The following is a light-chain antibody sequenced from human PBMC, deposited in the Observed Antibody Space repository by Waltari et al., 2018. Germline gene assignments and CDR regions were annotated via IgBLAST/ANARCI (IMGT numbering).Light chain of an antibody. V-gene: IGKV4-1*01. CDR3: QQYYATPRT. J-gene: IGKJ3*01. CDR2: WAS. CDR1: QSVLYSSNNKNH. Sequence: DIVMTQSPDSLAVSLGEGATIHCKSSQSVLYSSNNKNHLAWYQQKPGQSPKLLIYWASTRESGVPDRFSGSGSGTDFTLTISSLQAEDVAVYYCQQYYATPRTFGPGTKVDIK.